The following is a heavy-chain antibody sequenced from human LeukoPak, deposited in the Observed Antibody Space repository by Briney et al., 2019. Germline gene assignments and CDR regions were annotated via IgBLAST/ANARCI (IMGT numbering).Heavy chain of an antibody. D-gene: IGHD3-3*01. CDR3: ARAFWRLGAHDAFDI. CDR2: IDHIGNT. CDR1: GYSISTIYY. V-gene: IGHV4-38-2*02. Sequence: PSETLSLTCTVSGYSISTIYYWGWIRQPPGQGLEWIGTIDHIGNTFYNPSLTCRVSISVDTSKNHFSLNLTSVTATDTALYYCARAFWRLGAHDAFDIWGQGTMVTVSS. J-gene: IGHJ3*02.